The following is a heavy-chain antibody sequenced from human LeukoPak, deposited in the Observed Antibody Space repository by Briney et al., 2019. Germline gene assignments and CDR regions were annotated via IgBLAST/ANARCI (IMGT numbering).Heavy chain of an antibody. Sequence: PGGSLRLSCAASGFTFSNYAMSWVRQAPGKGLEWVSAISGSGGTAYYADSVKGRVTISRDNSKNTLWLQMTSLRAEDTAVYYCAKWTAVPTNDYWGQGTLVTFSS. CDR1: GFTFSNYA. CDR3: AKWTAVPTNDY. D-gene: IGHD5-12*01. CDR2: ISGSGGTA. J-gene: IGHJ4*02. V-gene: IGHV3-23*01.